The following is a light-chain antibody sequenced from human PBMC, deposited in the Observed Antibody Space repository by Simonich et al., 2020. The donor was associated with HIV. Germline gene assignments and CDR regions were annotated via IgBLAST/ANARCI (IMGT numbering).Light chain of an antibody. CDR2: LGS. CDR3: HQYNNWPLF. J-gene: IGKJ2*01. Sequence: DIVMTQSPLSLPVTPGEPASISCRSSQSLLPSNGYNYLDWYLQKPGQSTQLLIYLGSNRASGVPDRFSGSGSGTDFTLTISSVQSEDFVVYYCHQYNNWPLFFGQGTKLEIK. V-gene: IGKV2-28*01. CDR1: QSLLPSNGYNY.